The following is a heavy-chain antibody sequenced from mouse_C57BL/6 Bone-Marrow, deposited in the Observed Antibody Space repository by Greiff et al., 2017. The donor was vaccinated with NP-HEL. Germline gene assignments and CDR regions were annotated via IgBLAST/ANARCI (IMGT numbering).Heavy chain of an antibody. CDR3: AKPFGFSWFAY. Sequence: QVQLQQPGAELVKPGASVKLSCKASGYTFTSYCMPWVKQRPGQGLEWIGMIYPNSGSTNYNEKFKSKATLTVDKSSSTAYMQLSSLTSEDSAVYYCAKPFGFSWFAYWGQGTLVTVSA. CDR1: GYTFTSYC. J-gene: IGHJ3*01. CDR2: IYPNSGST. V-gene: IGHV1-64*01.